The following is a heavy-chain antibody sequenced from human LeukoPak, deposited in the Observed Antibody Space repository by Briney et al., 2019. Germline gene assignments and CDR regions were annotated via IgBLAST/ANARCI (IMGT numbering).Heavy chain of an antibody. D-gene: IGHD6-6*01. CDR1: GFTFSSNA. J-gene: IGHJ4*02. V-gene: IGHV3-23*01. Sequence: GGSLRLSCAASGFTFSSNAMTWVRQAPGKGLEWVSAISGSGGSTYYADSVKGRFTISRDNSKNTLYLQMNSLRAEDTAVYYCAKDPYSSSSGGTVDYWGQGTLVTVSS. CDR3: AKDPYSSSSGGTVDY. CDR2: ISGSGGST.